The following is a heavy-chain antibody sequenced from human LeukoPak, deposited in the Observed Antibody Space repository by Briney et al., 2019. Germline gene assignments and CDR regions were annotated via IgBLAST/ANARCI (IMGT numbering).Heavy chain of an antibody. V-gene: IGHV3-66*01. CDR1: GFTVSSNY. J-gene: IGHJ4*02. D-gene: IGHD6-13*01. CDR2: IYSSGDT. CDR3: ARRTAKYSSSYFDF. Sequence: GGSLRLSCAASGFTVSSNYMSWVRQAPGKGLEWVSVIYSSGDTYYADSVKGRFTISRDDSKNTLYLQMNSLKTEDTAVYYCARRTAKYSSSYFDFWGQGTLVTVSS.